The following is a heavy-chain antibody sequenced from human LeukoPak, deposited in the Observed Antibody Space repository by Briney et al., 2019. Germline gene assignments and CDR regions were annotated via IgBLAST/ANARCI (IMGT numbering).Heavy chain of an antibody. Sequence: GGSLTLSCAASGFTFSNAWMSWVGQAPGKGLEWVGRIKSKTDGGTTDYAAPVKGRFTISRDDSKNTLYLQMNSLKTEDTAVYYCTTGSWYYYDSSGYSNYWGQGTLVTVSS. CDR2: IKSKTDGGTT. D-gene: IGHD3-22*01. CDR1: GFTFSNAW. J-gene: IGHJ4*02. V-gene: IGHV3-15*01. CDR3: TTGSWYYYDSSGYSNY.